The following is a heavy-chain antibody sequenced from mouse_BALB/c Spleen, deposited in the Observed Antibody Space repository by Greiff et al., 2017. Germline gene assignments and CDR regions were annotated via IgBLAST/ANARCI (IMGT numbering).Heavy chain of an antibody. CDR1: GFNIKDTY. V-gene: IGHV14-3*02. CDR2: IDPANGNT. CDR3: ARSGYYGSGYFDY. D-gene: IGHD1-1*01. J-gene: IGHJ2*01. Sequence: EVHLVESGAELVKPGASVKLSCTASGFNIKDTYMHWVKQRPEQGLEWIGRIDPANGNTKYDPKFQGKATITADTSSNTAYLQLSSLTSEDTAVYYCARSGYYGSGYFDYWGQGTTLTVSS.